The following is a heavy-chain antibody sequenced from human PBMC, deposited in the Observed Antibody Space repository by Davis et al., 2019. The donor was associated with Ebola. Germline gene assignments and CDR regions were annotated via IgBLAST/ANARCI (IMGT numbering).Heavy chain of an antibody. CDR2: IIPILGIA. D-gene: IGHD2-15*01. CDR1: GYTFTSYA. J-gene: IGHJ3*02. V-gene: IGHV1-69*04. Sequence: SVKVSCKASGYTFTSYAISWVRQAPGQGLEWMGRIIPILGIANYAQKFQGRVTITADKSTSTAYMELSSLRSEDTAVYYCARVPRYCSGGSCYWGAFDIWGQGTMVTVSS. CDR3: ARVPRYCSGGSCYWGAFDI.